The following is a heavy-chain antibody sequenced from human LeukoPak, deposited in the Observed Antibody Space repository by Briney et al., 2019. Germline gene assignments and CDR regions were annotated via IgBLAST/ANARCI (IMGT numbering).Heavy chain of an antibody. CDR3: ARLYGSGSTNDYHFDY. J-gene: IGHJ4*02. CDR1: GYTFTSNY. D-gene: IGHD3-10*01. CDR2: IYPRDGST. V-gene: IGHV1-46*01. Sequence: GASVKVSCKASGYTFTSNYIHWVRQAPGQGLEWMGMIYPRDGSTSYAQKFQGRVTVTRDTSTSTVHMELSGLRSEDTAVYYCARLYGSGSTNDYHFDYWGQGTLVTVSS.